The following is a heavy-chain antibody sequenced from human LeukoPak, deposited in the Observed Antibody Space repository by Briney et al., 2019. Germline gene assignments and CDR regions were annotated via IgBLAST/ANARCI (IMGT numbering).Heavy chain of an antibody. CDR3: AWSGMAPPFSNYFDY. J-gene: IGHJ4*02. CDR2: IKQDGSEK. CDR1: GFTFSSYW. D-gene: IGHD3-10*01. Sequence: PGGSLRLSCAASGFTFSSYWMSWVRQAPGKGLEWVANIKQDGSEKYYVDSVKGRFTISRDNAKNSLYLQMNSLRAEDTAVYYCAWSGMAPPFSNYFDYWGQGTLVTVSS. V-gene: IGHV3-7*01.